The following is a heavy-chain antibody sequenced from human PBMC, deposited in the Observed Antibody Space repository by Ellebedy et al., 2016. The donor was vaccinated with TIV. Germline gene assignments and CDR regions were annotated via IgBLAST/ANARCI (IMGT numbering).Heavy chain of an antibody. V-gene: IGHV4-59*01. CDR1: GGPIDSYY. D-gene: IGHD6-19*01. Sequence: MPSETLSLTCTVSGGPIDSYYWTWIRQPPGKGLEWFGYIYYSGTTNHSPSLQSRVTISVDTSKRQFSLKLSSVTAADTAVYYCAGAVAGILHWGQGTLVTVSS. CDR2: IYYSGTT. CDR3: AGAVAGILH. J-gene: IGHJ4*02.